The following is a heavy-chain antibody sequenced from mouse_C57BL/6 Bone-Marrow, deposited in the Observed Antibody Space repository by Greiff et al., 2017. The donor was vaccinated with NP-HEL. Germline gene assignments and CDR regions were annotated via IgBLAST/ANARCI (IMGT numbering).Heavy chain of an antibody. CDR2: IDPEDGET. J-gene: IGHJ3*01. D-gene: IGHD1-1*01. Sequence: DVKLQESGAELVKPGASVKLSCTASGFNIKDYYMHWVKQRTEQGLEWIGRIDPEDGETKYAPKFQGKATITADTSSNTAYLQLSSLTSEDTAVYYCASVREFAYWGQGTLVTVSA. CDR3: ASVREFAY. CDR1: GFNIKDYY. V-gene: IGHV14-2*01.